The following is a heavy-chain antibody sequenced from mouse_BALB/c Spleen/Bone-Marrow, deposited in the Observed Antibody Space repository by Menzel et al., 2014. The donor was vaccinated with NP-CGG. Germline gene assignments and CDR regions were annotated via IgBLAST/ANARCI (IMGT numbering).Heavy chain of an antibody. D-gene: IGHD2-4*01. CDR1: GFTFSSYA. CDR2: ISSGGSYT. J-gene: IGHJ3*01. CDR3: AGHDYAY. Sequence: EVHLVESGGGLVKPGGSLKLSCAASGFTFSSYAMSWVRQTPEKRLERVATISSGGSYTYYPDSVKGRFTISRDNAKNTLYLQMSSLRSEDTAMYYCAGHDYAYWGQGALVTVSA. V-gene: IGHV5-9-3*01.